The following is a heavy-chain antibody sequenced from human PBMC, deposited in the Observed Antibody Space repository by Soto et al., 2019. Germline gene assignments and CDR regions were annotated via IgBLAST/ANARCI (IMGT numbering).Heavy chain of an antibody. CDR2: IYYSGST. CDR3: ARFTRGAAVFDP. V-gene: IGHV4-31*03. D-gene: IGHD6-13*01. CDR1: GGSISSGGYY. J-gene: IGHJ5*02. Sequence: SEPLSLTCTVSGGSISSGGYYWSWIRQHPGKGLEWIGYIYYSGSTYYNPSLKSRVTISVDTSKNQFSLKLSSVTAADTAVYYCARFTRGAAVFDPWGQGNPLPVSP.